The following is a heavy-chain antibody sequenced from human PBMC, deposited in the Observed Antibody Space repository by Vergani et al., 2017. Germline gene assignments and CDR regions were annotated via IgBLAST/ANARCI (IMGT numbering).Heavy chain of an antibody. CDR3: ARRAERLETLLRVDFDV. V-gene: IGHV4-34*01. CDR1: GGSLSGYY. J-gene: IGHJ3*01. Sequence: QVQLQQWGPGLLKPSETLSLTCAVYGGSLSGYYWSRIRLAPGKGLEWIGDINHSVTINYNPTLKSPFNVSIDTSRDHFSLKLRSVSAADTAVYFCARRAERLETLLRVDFDVLGQGTFVTV. CDR2: INHSVTI. D-gene: IGHD3-3*01.